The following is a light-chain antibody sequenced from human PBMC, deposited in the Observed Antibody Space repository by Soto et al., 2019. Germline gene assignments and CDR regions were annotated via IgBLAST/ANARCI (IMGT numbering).Light chain of an antibody. V-gene: IGKV3-15*01. J-gene: IGKJ4*01. CDR2: GAS. CDR3: QQYNDWPLT. Sequence: EIVMTQSPATLSVSPGERATLSCRASQSVNSNLAWYQQKPGQAPRLLIYGASTRATGIPARFSVSGSGTEFTLTISSLQSEDFAVYYCQQYNDWPLTFGGGTKVEIK. CDR1: QSVNSN.